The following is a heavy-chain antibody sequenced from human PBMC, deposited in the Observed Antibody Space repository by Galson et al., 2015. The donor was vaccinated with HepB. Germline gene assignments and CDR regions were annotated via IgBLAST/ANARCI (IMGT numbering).Heavy chain of an antibody. CDR2: ISYDGSNK. CDR3: ARGARVHNGDFDYYYYGMDV. CDR1: GFTFSSYA. D-gene: IGHD3-10*01. V-gene: IGHV3-30*04. Sequence: SLRLYCAASGFTFSSYAMHGVRQAPGKGLEWVAVISYDGSNKYYADSVKGRFTISRDNSKNTLYLQMNSLRADDTAVYYCARGARVHNGDFDYYYYGMDVWGQGTTVTVSS. J-gene: IGHJ6*02.